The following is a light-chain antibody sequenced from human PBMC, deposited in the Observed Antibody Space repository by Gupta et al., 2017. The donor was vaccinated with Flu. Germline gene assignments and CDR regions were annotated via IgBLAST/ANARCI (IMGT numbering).Light chain of an antibody. CDR3: SSPTSTSTRCV. V-gene: IGLV2-14*01. CDR2: EVS. CDR1: SSDIGAYNY. J-gene: IGLJ1*01. Sequence: QSALTQPASVPGSPGPSITISCTGTSSDIGAYNYVSWYQQYPGKVPKLMIYEVSNRPSGVSNRFSGSKSGNTASLTISGLQAEDEADYYCSSPTSTSTRCVFGTGTKVTVL.